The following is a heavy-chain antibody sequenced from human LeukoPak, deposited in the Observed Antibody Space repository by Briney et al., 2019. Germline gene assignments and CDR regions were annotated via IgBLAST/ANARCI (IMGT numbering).Heavy chain of an antibody. V-gene: IGHV3-74*01. CDR3: VRSLRSADF. Sequence: GGSLRLSCEASGFTFSNYWMHWVRQAPGKGLMWVSQISTDGSQTFYADSMKGRFTISRDNAKNTLFLQMDSLRPEDTAVYYCVRSLRSADFWGQGTLVTVSS. CDR1: GFTFSNYW. J-gene: IGHJ4*02. CDR2: ISTDGSQT.